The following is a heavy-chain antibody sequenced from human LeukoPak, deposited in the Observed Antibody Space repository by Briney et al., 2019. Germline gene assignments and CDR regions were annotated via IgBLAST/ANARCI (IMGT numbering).Heavy chain of an antibody. D-gene: IGHD2-2*01. Sequence: GGSLRLSCAASGFTFSSYAVSWVRQAPGKGLEWVSAISGSGGSTYYADSVKGRFTISRDNSKNTLYLQMNSLRAEDTAVYYCARGSSNSFDYWGQGTLVTVSS. V-gene: IGHV3-23*01. CDR2: ISGSGGST. CDR1: GFTFSSYA. J-gene: IGHJ4*02. CDR3: ARGSSNSFDY.